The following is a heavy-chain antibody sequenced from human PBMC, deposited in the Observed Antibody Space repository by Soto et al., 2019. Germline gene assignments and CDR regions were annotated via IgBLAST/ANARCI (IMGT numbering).Heavy chain of an antibody. CDR3: ARDLALAGNY. Sequence: GALRLSCAASGFTFSSYAMNWVRQTQEKGLEWVSSISSTSSYTHYSDSVKGRFTISRDNANNSLFLQMNSLRAEDTATYYCARDLALAGNYWGQGVLVTVSS. V-gene: IGHV3-21*01. J-gene: IGHJ4*02. CDR1: GFTFSSYA. CDR2: ISSTSSYT. D-gene: IGHD6-19*01.